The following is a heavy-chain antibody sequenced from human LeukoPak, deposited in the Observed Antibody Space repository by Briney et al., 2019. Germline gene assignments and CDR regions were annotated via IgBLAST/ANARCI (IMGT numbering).Heavy chain of an antibody. CDR3: ARTIVVVTATWFDP. Sequence: QTSETLSLTCTVSGGSISSSTYYWGWIRQPPEKGLEWIGSIFYSGSTYYNPSLKSRVTISVDTSKNQFSLKLNSVTAADTAVYYCARTIVVVTATWFDPWGQGTLVTVSS. CDR1: GGSISSSTYY. D-gene: IGHD2-21*02. J-gene: IGHJ5*02. V-gene: IGHV4-39*01. CDR2: IFYSGST.